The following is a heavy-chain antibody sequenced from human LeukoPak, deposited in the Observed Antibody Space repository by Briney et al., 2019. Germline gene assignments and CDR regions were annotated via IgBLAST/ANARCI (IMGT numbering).Heavy chain of an antibody. CDR1: GYTFTSYD. V-gene: IGHV1-8*03. CDR3: ARGRGKTYYDFWSGYWYFDY. D-gene: IGHD3-3*01. Sequence: ASVKVSCKASGYTFTSYDINWVRQAPGQGLEWMGWMNPNSGNTGYAQKFQGRVTITRNTSISTAYMELSSLRSEDTAVYYCARGRGKTYYDFWSGYWYFDYWGQGTLVTVSS. J-gene: IGHJ4*02. CDR2: MNPNSGNT.